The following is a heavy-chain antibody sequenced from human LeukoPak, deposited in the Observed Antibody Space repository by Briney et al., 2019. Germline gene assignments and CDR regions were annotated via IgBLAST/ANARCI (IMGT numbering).Heavy chain of an antibody. Sequence: PSETLSLTCTVSGGSISSYYWSWIRQPPGKGLEWIGYIYYSGSTNYNPSLKSRVTISVDTSKNQFSLKLRSVTAADTAVYYCARGYYGSGSLVYYYYYYMDVWGKGTTVTVSS. D-gene: IGHD3-10*01. CDR1: GGSISSYY. V-gene: IGHV4-59*12. CDR3: ARGYYGSGSLVYYYYYYMDV. CDR2: IYYSGST. J-gene: IGHJ6*03.